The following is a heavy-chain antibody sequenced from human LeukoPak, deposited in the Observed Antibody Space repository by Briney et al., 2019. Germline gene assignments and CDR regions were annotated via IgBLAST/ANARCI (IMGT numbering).Heavy chain of an antibody. D-gene: IGHD5-18*01. CDR1: GFTVSSNY. Sequence: GGSLRLSCAASGFTVSSNYMSWVRQAPGKGLEWVSGISWNSGSIGYADSVKGRFTISRDNAKNSLYLQMNSLRAEDTALYYCVGGYSYGAVDYWGQGTLVTVSS. CDR3: VGGYSYGAVDY. V-gene: IGHV3-9*01. J-gene: IGHJ4*02. CDR2: ISWNSGSI.